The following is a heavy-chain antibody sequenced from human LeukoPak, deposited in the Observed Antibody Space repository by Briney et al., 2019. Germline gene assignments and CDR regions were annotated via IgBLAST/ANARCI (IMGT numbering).Heavy chain of an antibody. J-gene: IGHJ3*02. CDR1: GFTFSSYD. CDR2: IGTAGDT. CDR3: ASSIGWHGDAFDI. D-gene: IGHD2/OR15-2a*01. V-gene: IGHV3-13*01. Sequence: GGSLRLSCAASGFTFSSYDMHWVRQATGKGLERVSAIGTAGDTYYPGSVKGRFTISRENAKNSLYLQMNSLRAGDTAVYYCASSIGWHGDAFDIWGQGTMVTVSS.